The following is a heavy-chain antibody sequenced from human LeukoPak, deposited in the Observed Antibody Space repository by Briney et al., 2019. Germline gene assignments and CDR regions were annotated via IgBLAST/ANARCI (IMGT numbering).Heavy chain of an antibody. J-gene: IGHJ4*02. CDR1: GFTFSRNA. V-gene: IGHV3-23*01. CDR3: ATVMGSSPSTAYFAY. CDR2: ISSDGRYI. Sequence: PGGSLRLSCGGSGFTFSRNAINWVRQTPGKGLEWLSAISSDGRYIYYTDFVRRRFTTARDNSRNTVYLQMNGLRVEATAVYSCATVMGSSPSTAYFAYWGQGTLVTVSS. D-gene: IGHD6-6*01.